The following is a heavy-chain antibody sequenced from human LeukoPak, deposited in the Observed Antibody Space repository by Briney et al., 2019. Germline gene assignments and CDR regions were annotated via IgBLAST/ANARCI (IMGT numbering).Heavy chain of an antibody. CDR1: GGSLTSYF. CDR3: APIFGGYSDFDS. CDR2: ITHFEST. V-gene: IGHV4-34*01. J-gene: IGHJ4*01. D-gene: IGHD5-12*01. Sequence: SETLSLTCAVHGGSLTSYFWSWIRQPPGKGLAWIGEITHFESTNYNPSLRSRVTISRDTSKNQFSLRLTSVTAADTAVYYCAPIFGGYSDFDSWGQGTLVTVSP.